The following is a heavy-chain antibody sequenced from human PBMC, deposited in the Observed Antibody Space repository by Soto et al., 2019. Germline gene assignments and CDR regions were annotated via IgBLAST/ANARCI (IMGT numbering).Heavy chain of an antibody. D-gene: IGHD6-13*01. CDR1: GFTFSSYG. J-gene: IGHJ6*02. CDR3: ALIDIAAAGHYYYYGMDV. Sequence: GSLRLSCAASGFTFSSYGMHWVRQAPGKGLEWVAVIWYDGSNKYYADSVKGRFTISRDNSKNTLYLQMNSLRAEDTAVYYCALIDIAAAGHYYYYGMDVWGQGTTVTVSS. CDR2: IWYDGSNK. V-gene: IGHV3-33*01.